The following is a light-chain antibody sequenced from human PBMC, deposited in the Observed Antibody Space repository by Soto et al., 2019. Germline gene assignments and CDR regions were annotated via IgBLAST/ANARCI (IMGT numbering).Light chain of an antibody. CDR3: QQYNVYSPWT. CDR1: QDFSNY. J-gene: IGKJ1*01. Sequence: DIQLTQSPSFLSASIGDRVTITCRASQDFSNYLAWYQKKPGEAPKLLIYVASTLHSGVPSRFSGSGSGTEFTLTITSLQPDDFATYYCQQYNVYSPWTFGQGTKVDIK. CDR2: VAS. V-gene: IGKV1-9*01.